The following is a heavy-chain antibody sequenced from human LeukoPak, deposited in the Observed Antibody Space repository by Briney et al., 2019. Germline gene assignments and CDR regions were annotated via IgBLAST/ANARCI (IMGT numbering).Heavy chain of an antibody. V-gene: IGHV3-23*01. CDR1: GFTFSSYA. D-gene: IGHD4-17*01. J-gene: IGHJ3*02. Sequence: PGGSLRLSCAASGFTFSSYAMSWVRQAPGKGLEWVSAISGSGGSTYYADSVKGRFTISRDNSKNTLYLQMNSLRAEDTAVYYCAEGLPTVTTEAPAFDIWGQGTMVTVSS. CDR2: ISGSGGST. CDR3: AEGLPTVTTEAPAFDI.